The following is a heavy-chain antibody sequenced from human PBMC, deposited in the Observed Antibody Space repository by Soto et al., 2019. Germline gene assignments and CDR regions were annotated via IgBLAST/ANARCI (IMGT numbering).Heavy chain of an antibody. V-gene: IGHV3-53*01. CDR1: GFTVSSNY. Sequence: GGSLRLSCAASGFTVSSNYMSWVRQAPGKGLEWVSVIYSGGSTYYADSVKGRFTISRDNAKNTLYLQMNSLRAEDTAVYYCAKVNSVSAYYYGMDVWGQGTTVTVSS. J-gene: IGHJ6*02. CDR2: IYSGGST. CDR3: AKVNSVSAYYYGMDV. D-gene: IGHD3-10*01.